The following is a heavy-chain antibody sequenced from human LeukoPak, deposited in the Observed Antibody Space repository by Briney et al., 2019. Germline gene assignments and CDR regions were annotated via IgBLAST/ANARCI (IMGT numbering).Heavy chain of an antibody. CDR1: GRSISSGSYY. Sequence: SETLSLTCTVSGRSISSGSYYWSWIRQPAGKGLEWIARIYTSGSTNYNPSLKSRVTIAVDTCKKQFSLKLSSVTAADTAVYYCARENYYGSGSRGKYYFDYWGQGTLVTVSS. V-gene: IGHV4-61*02. CDR2: IYTSGST. J-gene: IGHJ4*02. CDR3: ARENYYGSGSRGKYYFDY. D-gene: IGHD3-10*01.